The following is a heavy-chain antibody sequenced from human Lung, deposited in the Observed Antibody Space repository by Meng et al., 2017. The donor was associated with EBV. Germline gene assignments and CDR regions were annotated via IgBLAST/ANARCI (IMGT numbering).Heavy chain of an antibody. CDR1: GGSISSYY. CDR3: ARDHSVWGFGELTPFYDP. J-gene: IGHJ5*02. V-gene: IGHV4-4*07. D-gene: IGHD3-10*01. CDR2: IYTSGST. Sequence: QAQLEGAGPGLVNPSHPLALTCTVSGGSISSYYWSWIRQPAGKGLEWIGRIYTSGSTNYNPSLKSRVTMSVDTSKNQFSLKLSSVTAADTAVYYCARDHSVWGFGELTPFYDPWGQGTLVTVSS.